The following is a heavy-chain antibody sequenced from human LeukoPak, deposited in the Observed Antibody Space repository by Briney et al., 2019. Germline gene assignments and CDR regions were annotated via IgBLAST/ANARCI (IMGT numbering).Heavy chain of an antibody. Sequence: GESLKISCKGSGYSFTSYWISWVRQMPGKGLEWMGRIDPSDSYTNYSPSFQGHVTISADKSISTAYLQWSSLKASDTAMYYCARQPQKVVAAFGMDVWGKGTTVTVSS. V-gene: IGHV5-10-1*01. CDR2: IDPSDSYT. CDR1: GYSFTSYW. J-gene: IGHJ6*04. D-gene: IGHD2-15*01. CDR3: ARQPQKVVAAFGMDV.